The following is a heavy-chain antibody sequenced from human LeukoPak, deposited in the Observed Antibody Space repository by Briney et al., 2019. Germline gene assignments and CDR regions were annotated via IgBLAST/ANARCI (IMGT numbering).Heavy chain of an antibody. CDR1: GFTFSSYA. CDR2: ISSNGGST. V-gene: IGHV3-64*01. Sequence: GGSLRLSCAASGFTFSSYAMHWVRQAPGKGLEYVSAISSNGGSTYYANSVKGRFTISRDNSKNTLYLQMGSLRSEDTAVYYCARGPQDQETYYYDSSGYWRGPGDYWGQGTLVTVSS. CDR3: ARGPQDQETYYYDSSGYWRGPGDY. J-gene: IGHJ4*02. D-gene: IGHD3-22*01.